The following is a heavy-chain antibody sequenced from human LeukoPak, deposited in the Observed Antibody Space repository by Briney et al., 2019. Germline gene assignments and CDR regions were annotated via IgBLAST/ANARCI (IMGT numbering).Heavy chain of an antibody. CDR3: AREGRGGY. CDR2: INPNSGGT. D-gene: IGHD3-10*01. CDR1: GFTFSSYA. Sequence: GGPLRLSCAASGFTFSSYAMHWVRQAPGQGLEWMGWINPNSGGTNYAQKFQGRVTMTRDTSISTAYMELSRLRSDDTAVYYCAREGRGGYWGQGTLVTVSS. J-gene: IGHJ4*02. V-gene: IGHV1-2*02.